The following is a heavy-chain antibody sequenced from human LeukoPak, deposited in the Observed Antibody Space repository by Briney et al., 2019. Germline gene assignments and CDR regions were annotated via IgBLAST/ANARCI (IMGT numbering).Heavy chain of an antibody. CDR1: GFTFSSYS. CDR2: ISSSSSYI. Sequence: GGSLRLSCAASGFTFSSYSMNWVRQAPGKGLEWVSSISSSSSYIYYADSVKGRFTTSRDNAKNSLYLQMNSLRAEDTAVYYCARAGYSYPYYFDYWGQGTLVTVSS. D-gene: IGHD5-18*01. CDR3: ARAGYSYPYYFDY. J-gene: IGHJ4*02. V-gene: IGHV3-21*01.